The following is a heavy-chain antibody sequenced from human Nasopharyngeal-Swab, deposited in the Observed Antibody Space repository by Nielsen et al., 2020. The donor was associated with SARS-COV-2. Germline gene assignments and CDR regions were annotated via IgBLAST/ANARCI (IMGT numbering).Heavy chain of an antibody. D-gene: IGHD3-3*01. CDR3: AREPHYDFWSGHGYGMDV. V-gene: IGHV4-59*12. CDR2: IYYSGST. Sequence: SETLSLTCTVSGGSISSYYWSWIRQPPGKGLEWIGYIYYSGSTNYNPSLKSRVTMSVDTSKNQFSLKLSSVTAADTAVYYCAREPHYDFWSGHGYGMDVWGQGTTVTVSS. CDR1: GGSISSYY. J-gene: IGHJ6*02.